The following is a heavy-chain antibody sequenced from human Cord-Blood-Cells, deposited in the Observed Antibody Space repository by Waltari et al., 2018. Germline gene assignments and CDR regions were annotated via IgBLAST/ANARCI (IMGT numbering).Heavy chain of an antibody. V-gene: IGHV3-23*01. CDR3: AKDLRRSSGYAFDI. CDR1: GFTFSSYA. D-gene: IGHD3-22*01. J-gene: IGHJ3*02. CDR2: ISGSGGST. Sequence: EVQLLESGGGLVQPGGSLRLSCAASGFTFSSYALRRVRQAPGKGLEWVSAISGSGGSTYYADSVKGRFTISRDNSKNTLYLQMNSLRAEDTAVYYCAKDLRRSSGYAFDIWGQGTMVTVSS.